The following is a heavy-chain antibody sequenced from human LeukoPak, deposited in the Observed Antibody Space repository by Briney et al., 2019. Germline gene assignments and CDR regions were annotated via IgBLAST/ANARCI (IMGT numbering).Heavy chain of an antibody. D-gene: IGHD3-10*01. CDR1: GFTFSSYG. CDR3: AITSYYGSGSYSPYFDY. J-gene: IGHJ4*02. V-gene: IGHV3-30*03. CDR2: ISYDGGNK. Sequence: GGSLRLSCAASGFTFSSYGMHWVRQAPGKGLEWVAVISYDGGNKYYADSVKGRFTISRDNSKNTLYLQMNSLRAEDTAVYYCAITSYYGSGSYSPYFDYWGQGTLVTVSS.